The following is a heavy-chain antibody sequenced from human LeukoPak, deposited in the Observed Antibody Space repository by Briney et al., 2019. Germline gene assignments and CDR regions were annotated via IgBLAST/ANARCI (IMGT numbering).Heavy chain of an antibody. J-gene: IGHJ5*02. Sequence: KASETLSLTCTVSGGSISSSSYYWGWIRQPPGKGLEWIGSIYYSGSTYYNPSLKSRVAISVDTSKNQFSLKLSSVTAADTAVYYCARSPNYGDYEAWGQGTLVTVSS. CDR3: ARSPNYGDYEA. D-gene: IGHD4-17*01. V-gene: IGHV4-39*07. CDR2: IYYSGST. CDR1: GGSISSSSYY.